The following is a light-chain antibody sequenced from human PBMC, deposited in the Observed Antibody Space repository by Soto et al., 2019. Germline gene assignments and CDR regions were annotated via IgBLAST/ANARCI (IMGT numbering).Light chain of an antibody. Sequence: QSALTQAPSASGTPGQRVSISCSGSASNIGSKTVDWYQQLPGTAPQLLIHRNFQRPSGVPARFSASTSGTSASLAITALQSEDEADYYCAAWDDSLDAYVFGTGTKVTVL. CDR1: ASNIGSKT. CDR2: RNF. J-gene: IGLJ1*01. CDR3: AAWDDSLDAYV. V-gene: IGLV1-44*01.